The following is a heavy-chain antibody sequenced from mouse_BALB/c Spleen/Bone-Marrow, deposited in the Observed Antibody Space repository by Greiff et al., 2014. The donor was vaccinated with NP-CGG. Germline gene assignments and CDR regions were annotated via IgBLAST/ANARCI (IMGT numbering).Heavy chain of an antibody. CDR1: GYTFTTYP. V-gene: IGHV1-47*01. CDR3: GRWYGKWVFDV. J-gene: IGHJ1*01. Sequence: QVQLKQSGAELVKPGASVKMSCKAFGYTFTTYPIEWMKQNHGKSLEWIGNFHPYNDDTKYNEKFKGKAKLTVEKSSSTVYLELRQLMSDDSAFYDCGRWYGKWVFDVGAAGTTVTVS. D-gene: IGHD2-10*02. CDR2: FHPYNDDT.